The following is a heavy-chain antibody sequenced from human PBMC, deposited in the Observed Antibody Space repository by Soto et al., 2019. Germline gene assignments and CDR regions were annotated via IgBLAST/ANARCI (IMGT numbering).Heavy chain of an antibody. Sequence: PGGPLRLSWAASGFTFSNYSMSLIRQAPGKGLEWVSYISSSSSTIYYADSVKGRFTISRDNAKNSLYLQMNSLRDEDTAVYYCARDRYSSSWYGDAFDIWGQGTMVTVSS. CDR3: ARDRYSSSWYGDAFDI. D-gene: IGHD6-13*01. J-gene: IGHJ3*02. CDR1: GFTFSNYS. CDR2: ISSSSSTI. V-gene: IGHV3-48*02.